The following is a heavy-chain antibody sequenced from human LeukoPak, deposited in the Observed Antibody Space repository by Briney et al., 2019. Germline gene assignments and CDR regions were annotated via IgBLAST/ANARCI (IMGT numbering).Heavy chain of an antibody. CDR3: TKDLTGEVDS. D-gene: IGHD7-27*01. V-gene: IGHV3-74*01. CDR1: GYTFGRYW. J-gene: IGHJ4*02. Sequence: GGSLRLSCAASGYTFGRYWMHWVRQAPGKGLVWVSRINTDGSHTSYADSVKGRFTISRDNARDTLYLQMNSLRAEDTAVYYCTKDLTGEVDSWGQGTLVTVSS. CDR2: INTDGSHT.